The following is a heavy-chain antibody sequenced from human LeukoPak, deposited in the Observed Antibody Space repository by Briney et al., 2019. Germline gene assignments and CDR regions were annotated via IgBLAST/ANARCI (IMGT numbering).Heavy chain of an antibody. D-gene: IGHD4-11*01. CDR3: ARINYTDSALFDF. J-gene: IGHJ4*02. Sequence: PSETLSLTCGVYGGSFSGYYWSWIRQPPGKGLEWIGEINHSGSTNYNPSLKSRVTISVDTSKHQFSLKVRSVTAADTAVYYCARINYTDSALFDFWGQGPLVTVSS. V-gene: IGHV4-34*01. CDR2: INHSGST. CDR1: GGSFSGYY.